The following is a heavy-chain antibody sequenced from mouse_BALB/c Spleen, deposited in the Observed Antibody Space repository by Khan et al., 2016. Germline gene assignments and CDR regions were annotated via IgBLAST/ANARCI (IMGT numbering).Heavy chain of an antibody. CDR2: ILPGSGST. CDR1: GYTFSSYW. J-gene: IGHJ2*01. CDR3: ARTDRRGYFDY. V-gene: IGHV1-9*01. Sequence: QVQLKESGAELMKPGASVKISCKATGYTFSSYWIEWVKQRPGHGLEWIGEILPGSGSTYYNEKFRGKATFTADTSSNTAYMQLSSLTTEDSAVHYCARTDRRGYFDYWGQGTTLTVSS.